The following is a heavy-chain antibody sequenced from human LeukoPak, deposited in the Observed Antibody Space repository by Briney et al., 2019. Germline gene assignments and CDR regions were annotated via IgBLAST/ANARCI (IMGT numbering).Heavy chain of an antibody. CDR1: GYTFTSYD. J-gene: IGHJ3*02. V-gene: IGHV7-4-1*02. CDR3: ARDGYAWAFDI. CDR2: INTNTGNP. D-gene: IGHD5-12*01. Sequence: ASVKVSCKASGYTFTSYDINWVRQAPGQGLEWMGWINTNTGNPTYAQGFTGRFVFSLDTSVSTAYLQISSLKAEDTAVYYCARDGYAWAFDIWGQGTMVTVSS.